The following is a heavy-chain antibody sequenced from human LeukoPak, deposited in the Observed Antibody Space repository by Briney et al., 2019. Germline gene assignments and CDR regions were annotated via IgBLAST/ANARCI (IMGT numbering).Heavy chain of an antibody. CDR3: ATLQDVLFY. Sequence: GESLKISCKGSGYSFASYWIGWVRQMPGKGLEWMGVIYPGGSDTRYSPSFQGQVTISADKSISTAYLQWSSLKASDTAIYYCATLQDVLFYWGQGTLVTVPS. D-gene: IGHD2-15*01. J-gene: IGHJ4*02. V-gene: IGHV5-51*01. CDR2: IYPGGSDT. CDR1: GYSFASYW.